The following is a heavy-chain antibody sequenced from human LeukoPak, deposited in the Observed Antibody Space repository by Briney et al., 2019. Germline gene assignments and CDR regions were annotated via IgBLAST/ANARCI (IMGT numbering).Heavy chain of an antibody. J-gene: IGHJ4*02. D-gene: IGHD3-10*01. Sequence: GGSLRLSCAASGFIFSDNYMSWIRQAPGKGLEWVANIKQDGVPKYYVDSVKGRFTISRDNAKNSLYLQMNSLRAEDTAVYYCARFGSGSYLYWGQGTLVTVSS. CDR3: ARFGSGSYLY. CDR2: IKQDGVPK. CDR1: GFIFSDNY. V-gene: IGHV3-7*01.